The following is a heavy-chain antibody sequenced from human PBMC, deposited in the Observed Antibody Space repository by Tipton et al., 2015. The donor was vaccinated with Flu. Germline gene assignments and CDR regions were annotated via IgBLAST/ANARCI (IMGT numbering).Heavy chain of an antibody. CDR3: ARPHYCSSTSCPPNYYYYGIDV. D-gene: IGHD2-2*01. CDR1: GFPFSAYG. V-gene: IGHV3-30*03. CDR2: ISYDGGNK. J-gene: IGHJ6*02. Sequence: SGFPFSAYGMHWVRQAPGKGLEWVAAISYDGGNKYYADPVKGRFTISRDNSKNTLYLQMNSLRGEDTAVYYCARPHYCSSTSCPPNYYYYGIDVWGQGTTVTVSS.